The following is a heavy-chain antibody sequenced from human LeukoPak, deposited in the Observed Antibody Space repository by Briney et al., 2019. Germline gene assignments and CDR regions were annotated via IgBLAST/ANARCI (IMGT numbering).Heavy chain of an antibody. CDR2: IYYSGST. J-gene: IGHJ4*02. CDR1: GGSISSSSHY. V-gene: IGHV4-39*01. Sequence: KPSGTLSLTCAVSGGSISSSSHYWGWIRQPPGKGLEWIGSIYYSGSTYYNPSLKSRVTISVDTSKNQFSLKLSSVTAADTAVYYCARSPHATNFDYWGQGTLVTVSS. CDR3: ARSPHATNFDY.